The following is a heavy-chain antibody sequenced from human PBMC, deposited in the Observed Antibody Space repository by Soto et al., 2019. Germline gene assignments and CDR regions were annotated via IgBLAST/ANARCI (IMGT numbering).Heavy chain of an antibody. CDR1: GGTFSSYA. V-gene: IGHV1-69*13. CDR2: IIPIFGTA. J-gene: IGHJ4*02. Sequence: SVKVSCKASGGTFSSYAISWVRQAPGQGLEWMGGIIPIFGTANYAQKFQGRVTITADESTSTAYMELSSLRSEDTAVYYCARVVYSGSYRYFDYWGQGTLVTVSS. D-gene: IGHD1-26*01. CDR3: ARVVYSGSYRYFDY.